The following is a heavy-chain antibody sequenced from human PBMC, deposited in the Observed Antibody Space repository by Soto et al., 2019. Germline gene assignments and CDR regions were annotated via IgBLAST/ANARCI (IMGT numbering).Heavy chain of an antibody. D-gene: IGHD3-9*01. J-gene: IGHJ4*02. Sequence: PSETLSLTCTVSGGSISSGGYYWSWIRQHPGKGLEWIGYIYYSGSTYYNPSLKSRVTISVDTSKNQFSLKLSSVTAADTAVYYCARLGGYFDWLDFDYWGQGTLVTVSS. CDR3: ARLGGYFDWLDFDY. V-gene: IGHV4-31*03. CDR1: GGSISSGGYY. CDR2: IYYSGST.